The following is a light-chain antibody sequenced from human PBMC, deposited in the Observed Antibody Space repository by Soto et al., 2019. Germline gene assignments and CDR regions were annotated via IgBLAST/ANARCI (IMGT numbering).Light chain of an antibody. Sequence: DIVLTQSPGTLSLSPGERATLSCRASQSVSSNYLAWYQQKPGQALRLLIYGASSRATGVPDRFSGSGSGTDFTITISRLEPEDFAVYYCQQYPSSPFTFGPGTKVDIK. J-gene: IGKJ3*01. CDR2: GAS. V-gene: IGKV3-20*01. CDR3: QQYPSSPFT. CDR1: QSVSSNY.